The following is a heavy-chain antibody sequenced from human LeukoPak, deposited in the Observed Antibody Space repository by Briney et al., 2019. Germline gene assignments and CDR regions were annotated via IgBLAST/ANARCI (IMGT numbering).Heavy chain of an antibody. V-gene: IGHV4-59*01. CDR2: IYYSGST. D-gene: IGHD2-2*02. Sequence: SETLSLTCTVSGGSISTYYWSWIRQPPGKGLEWIGYIYYSGSTNYNPSLKSRVTISLDTSKNQFSLKLSSLSAADTAVYYCARYCSSTSCYTARNGLDYWGQGTLVTVSS. J-gene: IGHJ4*02. CDR3: ARYCSSTSCYTARNGLDY. CDR1: GGSISTYY.